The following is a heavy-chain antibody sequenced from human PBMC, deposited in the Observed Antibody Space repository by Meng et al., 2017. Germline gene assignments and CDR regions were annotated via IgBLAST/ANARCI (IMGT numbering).Heavy chain of an antibody. CDR3: ASKGGLSTYNWFDP. CDR1: GGSISSGGYY. Sequence: QLQLQESGPGLVKPSPTLSPTCTVSGGSISSGGYYWSWIRQHSGKGLEWIGYIYYSGSTYYNPSLKSRVTISVDTSKNQFSLKLSSVTAADTAVYYCASKGGLSTYNWFDPWGQGTLVTVSS. CDR2: IYYSGST. J-gene: IGHJ5*02. D-gene: IGHD5-12*01. V-gene: IGHV4-31*03.